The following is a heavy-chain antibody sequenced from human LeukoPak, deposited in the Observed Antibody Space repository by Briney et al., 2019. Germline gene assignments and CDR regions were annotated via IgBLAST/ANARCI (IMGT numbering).Heavy chain of an antibody. V-gene: IGHV3-9*03. CDR1: GFTFDDYA. CDR2: ISWNSGSI. J-gene: IGHJ3*02. CDR3: AKDRSSWYWDAFDI. Sequence: GRSLRLSCAASGFTFDDYAMHWVRQAPGKGLEWVSGISWNSGSIGYADSVKGRFTISRDNAKNSLYLQMNSLRAEDMALYYCAKDRSSWYWDAFDIWGQGTMVTVSS. D-gene: IGHD6-13*01.